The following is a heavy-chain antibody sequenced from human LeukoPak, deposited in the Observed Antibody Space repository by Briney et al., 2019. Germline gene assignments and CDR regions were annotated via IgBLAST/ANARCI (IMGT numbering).Heavy chain of an antibody. J-gene: IGHJ2*01. Sequence: GTSLRLSCAASGFTFSKHGMHWVRQAPGKGLEGVAVVWYDGSNKYYAESVRGRFTISKDNSKNTLYLQMNSLRAEDTTVYYCTRDRSSTYFDFWGRGTPVTVSS. D-gene: IGHD2-15*01. CDR1: GFTFSKHG. V-gene: IGHV3-33*01. CDR2: VWYDGSNK. CDR3: TRDRSSTYFDF.